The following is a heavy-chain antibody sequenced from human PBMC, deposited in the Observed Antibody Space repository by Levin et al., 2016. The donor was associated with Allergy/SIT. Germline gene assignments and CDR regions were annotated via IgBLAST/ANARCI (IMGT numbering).Heavy chain of an antibody. D-gene: IGHD2-2*01. V-gene: IGHV3-30*18. CDR3: ANGLGYCSSTSCNDY. CDR2: ISYDGSNK. CDR1: GFTFSSYG. Sequence: GESLKISCAASGFTFSSYGMHWVRQAPGKGLEWVAVISYDGSNKYYADSVKGRFTISRDNSKNTLYLQMNSLRAEDTAVYYCANGLGYCSSTSCNDYWGQGTLVTVSS. J-gene: IGHJ4*02.